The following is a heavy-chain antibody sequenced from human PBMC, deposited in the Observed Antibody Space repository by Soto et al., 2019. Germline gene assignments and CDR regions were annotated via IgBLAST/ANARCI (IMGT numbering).Heavy chain of an antibody. D-gene: IGHD7-27*01. CDR2: MNPNSGNT. Sequence: QVQLVQSGAEVKKPGASVKVSCKAAGYTFTSYDINWVRQATGQGFEWMGWMNPNSGNTGYAQKFQGRVTMTRDTSISTAFMELSSLRSEDPAVYYCARGPRNWGVDYWGQGTLVTVSS. CDR3: ARGPRNWGVDY. CDR1: GYTFTSYD. J-gene: IGHJ4*02. V-gene: IGHV1-8*01.